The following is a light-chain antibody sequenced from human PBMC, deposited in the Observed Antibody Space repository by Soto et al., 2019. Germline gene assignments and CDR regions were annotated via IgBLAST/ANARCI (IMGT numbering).Light chain of an antibody. Sequence: EIVLTQSPATLSLSPGERATLPCRASQSVSSYLAWYQQKPGQAPRILIYGASTRATGIPARFSGSGSGTEFTLTISSLQSEDFTVYPCIQYHNLWACGHGTKVDIK. CDR2: GAS. CDR1: QSVSSY. CDR3: IQYHNLWA. V-gene: IGKV3-15*01. J-gene: IGKJ1*01.